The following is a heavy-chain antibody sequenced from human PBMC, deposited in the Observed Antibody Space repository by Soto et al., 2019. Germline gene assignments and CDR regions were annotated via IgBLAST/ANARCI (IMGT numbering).Heavy chain of an antibody. D-gene: IGHD3-3*01. J-gene: IGHJ3*02. Sequence: SETLSLSCTVCGCSISSYYWSWIRQPPGKGLEWIGYIYYSGSTNYNPSLKSRVTISVDTSKNQFSLKLSSVTAADTAVYYCARGRITIFGPDAFDIWGQGTMVTVSS. CDR3: ARGRITIFGPDAFDI. CDR2: IYYSGST. V-gene: IGHV4-59*08. CDR1: GCSISSYY.